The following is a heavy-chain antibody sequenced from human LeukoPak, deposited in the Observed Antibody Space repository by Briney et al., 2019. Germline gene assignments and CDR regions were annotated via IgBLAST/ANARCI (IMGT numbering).Heavy chain of an antibody. J-gene: IGHJ5*02. CDR3: ARRTVRLGEFSFYSWFDP. V-gene: IGHV4-39*01. Sequence: SETLSLTCTVSGDSMNSSRYYWGWLRQTPGKGPEWIGNVFYSGSTYYNPSLEGRVSVSVDTSKNQFFLRLASVTASDTAVYYCARRTVRLGEFSFYSWFDPWGQGMLVTVSS. CDR2: VFYSGST. D-gene: IGHD3-16*01. CDR1: GDSMNSSRYY.